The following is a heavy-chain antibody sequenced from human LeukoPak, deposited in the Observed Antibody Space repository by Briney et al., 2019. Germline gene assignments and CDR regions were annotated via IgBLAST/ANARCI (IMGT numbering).Heavy chain of an antibody. CDR2: MYDSEST. V-gene: IGHV4-59*11. Sequence: SETLSLTCTVSGVSISSHYWSWIRQPPGKGLEWIAYMYDSESTKDNPSLKSRITLSADTSKNQFSLRLSSVTAADTAVYYCATIKRGSIYGYFDFWGQGILVTVTS. CDR1: GVSISSHY. D-gene: IGHD5-18*01. CDR3: ATIKRGSIYGYFDF. J-gene: IGHJ4*02.